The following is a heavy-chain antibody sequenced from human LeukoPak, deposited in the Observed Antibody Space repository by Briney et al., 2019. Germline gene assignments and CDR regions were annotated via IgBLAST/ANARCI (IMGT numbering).Heavy chain of an antibody. D-gene: IGHD2-21*01. Sequence: PSETLSLTCSVSGASISSGGYYWSWIRQHPGKGLEWIGYIYYSGSTYYNPSLKSRVTISVDTSKNQFSLKLSSVTAADTAVYYCARGGGGAYYYYGMDVWGQGTTVTVSS. V-gene: IGHV4-31*03. J-gene: IGHJ6*02. CDR2: IYYSGST. CDR1: GASISSGGYY. CDR3: ARGGGGAYYYYGMDV.